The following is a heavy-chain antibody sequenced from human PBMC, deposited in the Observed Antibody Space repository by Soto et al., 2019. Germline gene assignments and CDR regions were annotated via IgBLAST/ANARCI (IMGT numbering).Heavy chain of an antibody. CDR2: IYYSGST. CDR1: GGSISSSSYY. CDR3: GRRVIVVVPAAMPGWLDP. D-gene: IGHD2-2*01. Sequence: QLQLQESAPGLVKPSETLSLTCTVSGGSISSSSYYWGWIRQPPGKGLEWIGSIYYSGSTYYNPSLKSRVTISVDTSKNQFSLKLSSVTAADTDVYYCGRRVIVVVPAAMPGWLDPWGQGPLVTVSS. V-gene: IGHV4-39*01. J-gene: IGHJ5*02.